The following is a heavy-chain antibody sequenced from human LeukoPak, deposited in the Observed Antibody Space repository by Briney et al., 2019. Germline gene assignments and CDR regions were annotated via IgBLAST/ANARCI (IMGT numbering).Heavy chain of an antibody. Sequence: PGGSLRLSCSASGFTFNSYEMNWVRQAPGKGLEWISYISTSGTIIYYADSVKGRFSISRDNAKNSLYLQMNSLRAEDTAVYYFFFQAEDGIRDFDCWGQGTLVTVSS. CDR3: FFQAEDGIRDFDC. J-gene: IGHJ4*02. V-gene: IGHV3-48*03. CDR1: GFTFNSYE. CDR2: ISTSGTII. D-gene: IGHD2-21*01.